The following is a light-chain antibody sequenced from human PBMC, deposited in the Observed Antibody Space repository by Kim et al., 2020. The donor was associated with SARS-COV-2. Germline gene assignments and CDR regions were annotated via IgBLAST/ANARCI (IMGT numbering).Light chain of an antibody. CDR1: QSVTTK. CDR3: EQYKGWAET. V-gene: IGKV3D-15*01. Sequence: EIVLTQSPATLSVSPGERATLTCRASQSVTTKLAWYQQKGGRPPRILIYGASTRATGVPARFIGSGAGTEFSLTTSSLQPADFADYYCEQYKGWAETFGQGTKVDIK. J-gene: IGKJ1*01. CDR2: GAS.